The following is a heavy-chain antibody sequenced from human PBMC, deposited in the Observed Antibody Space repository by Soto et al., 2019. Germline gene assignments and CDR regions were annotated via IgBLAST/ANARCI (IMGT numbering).Heavy chain of an antibody. V-gene: IGHV3-7*05. CDR3: ARNVEIQVAGTSGVGYAMDD. J-gene: IGHJ6*02. D-gene: IGHD6-19*01. Sequence: EVQLEESGGGLVQPGGSLRLSCEASGFSLSRNWMSWVRQVPGKGLEWVANIKQDESEKYYLDSVKGRFTISRDNARNSLYLQMDSLRGEDTAIYYCARNVEIQVAGTSGVGYAMDDWGQGTTVTVSS. CDR1: GFSLSRNW. CDR2: IKQDESEK.